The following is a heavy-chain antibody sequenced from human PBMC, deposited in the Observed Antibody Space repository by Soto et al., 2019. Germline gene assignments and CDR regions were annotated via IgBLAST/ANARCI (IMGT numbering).Heavy chain of an antibody. V-gene: IGHV1-69*02. CDR3: ARDSRGISAAGLDY. Sequence: QVQLVQSGAEVKKPGSSVKVSCKASGGTFSSYTISWVRQAPGQGLEWMGRIIPLRGIANYAQKVQGRFTITADESTSTAYTELSSLRSEDTAVYYCARDSRGISAAGLDYWGQGTLVTVSS. D-gene: IGHD6-13*01. J-gene: IGHJ4*02. CDR1: GGTFSSYT. CDR2: IIPLRGIA.